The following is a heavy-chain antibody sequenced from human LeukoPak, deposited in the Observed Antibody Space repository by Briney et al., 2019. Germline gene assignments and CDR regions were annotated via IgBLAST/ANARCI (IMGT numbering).Heavy chain of an antibody. CDR1: GFTVSSNY. J-gene: IGHJ6*02. D-gene: IGHD3-10*01. CDR3: ARAPGITMVRGVSYGMDG. CDR2: IYSGGST. Sequence: PGGSLRLSCAASGFTVSSNYMSWVRQAPGKGLEWVSVIYSGGSTYYADSVKGRFTISRDNSKNTLYLQMNSLRAEDTAVYYCARAPGITMVRGVSYGMDGWGQGTTVTVSS. V-gene: IGHV3-66*01.